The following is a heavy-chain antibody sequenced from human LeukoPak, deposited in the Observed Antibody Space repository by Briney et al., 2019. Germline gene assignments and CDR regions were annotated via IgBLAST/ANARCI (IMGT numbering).Heavy chain of an antibody. J-gene: IGHJ4*02. Sequence: SETLSLTCTVSGGSIGSGYYWAWIRQPPGKGLEWIGSIHYGGTTHYDPSLQSRVTISADTSKNQFALDLRSVTAADTAVYYCTRDIGDFVSDFWGQGTLVTVSS. CDR1: GGSIGSGYY. CDR2: IHYGGTT. V-gene: IGHV4-39*02. CDR3: TRDIGDFVSDF. D-gene: IGHD2-21*02.